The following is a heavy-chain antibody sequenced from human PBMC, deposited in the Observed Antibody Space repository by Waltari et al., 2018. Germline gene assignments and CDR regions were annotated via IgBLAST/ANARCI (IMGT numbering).Heavy chain of an antibody. D-gene: IGHD6-19*01. CDR2: INTDGGDA. CDR3: AFSRGWSSPFGAYDS. Sequence: EVQLVESGGDLVQPGGSLRLSCAASGFGFSAYWMHWVRQVPGKGLFWVSHINTDGGDANYADSVKGRFTISRDNAKNSLYLEMSSLRVEDTAVYYCAFSRGWSSPFGAYDSWGQGTRVIVSS. V-gene: IGHV3-74*01. CDR1: GFGFSAYW. J-gene: IGHJ3*02.